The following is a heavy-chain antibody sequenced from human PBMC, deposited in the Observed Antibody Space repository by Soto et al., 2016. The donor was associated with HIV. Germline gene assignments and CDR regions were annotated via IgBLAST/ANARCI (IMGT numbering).Heavy chain of an antibody. Sequence: QVQLVQSGAEVKKPGASVKVSCKASEYTFTSYGISWVRQAPGQGLEWMGWISGYNGNTNYAQKVQGRVTMTKDTSTSTAYMELRSLRSDDTAMYYCARGPYYGDYPDYSYYYMDVWAKGPRSPSP. CDR3: ARGPYYGDYPDYSYYYMDV. V-gene: IGHV1-18*01. CDR1: EYTFTSYG. D-gene: IGHD4-17*01. CDR2: ISGYNGNT. J-gene: IGHJ6*03.